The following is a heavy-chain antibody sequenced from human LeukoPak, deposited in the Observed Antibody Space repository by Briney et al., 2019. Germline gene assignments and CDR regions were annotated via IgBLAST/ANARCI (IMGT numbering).Heavy chain of an antibody. J-gene: IGHJ5*02. CDR3: ARERSSGRSHPTLYNWFDP. Sequence: SETLSLTCTVSGGSISSYYWSWIRQPAGKGLEWIGRIYTSGSTNYNPSLKSRVTMSVDTSKNQFSLKLSSVTAADTAVYYCARERSSGRSHPTLYNWFDPWVQGTLVTVSS. CDR1: GGSISSYY. D-gene: IGHD6-19*01. CDR2: IYTSGST. V-gene: IGHV4-4*07.